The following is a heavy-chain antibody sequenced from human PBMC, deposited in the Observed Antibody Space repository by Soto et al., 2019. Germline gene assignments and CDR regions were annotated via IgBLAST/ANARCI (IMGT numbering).Heavy chain of an antibody. CDR1: GFTVSSKY. V-gene: IGHV3-66*01. J-gene: IGHJ6*04. CDR3: ARDDVLCDGGRCYGIPLAG. D-gene: IGHD2-15*01. CDR2: IQSAGTT. Sequence: EVQLVESGGGLVQPGGSLRLSCAASGFTVSSKYMTWVRQAPGKGLEWVSLIQSAGTTYYADSVKRRFTISRNTSENTLHLQMGGLRVEDTAVYYCARDDVLCDGGRCYGIPLAGWGKGTTVTVSS.